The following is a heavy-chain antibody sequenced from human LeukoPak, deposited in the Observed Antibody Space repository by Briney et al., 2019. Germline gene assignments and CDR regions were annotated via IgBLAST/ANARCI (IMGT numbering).Heavy chain of an antibody. D-gene: IGHD3/OR15-3a*01. CDR3: TRDLYDLLTASYRDF. V-gene: IGHV1-69*01. Sequence: SSVKVSCKASGGTFSNYAITWVRQAPGQGLEWMGGIILMLGTANYARKFQGRVTITADESTSTAYMELSSLRSEDTAVYYCTRDLYDLLTASYRDFWGQGTLVTVSS. CDR1: GGTFSNYA. CDR2: IILMLGTA. J-gene: IGHJ4*02.